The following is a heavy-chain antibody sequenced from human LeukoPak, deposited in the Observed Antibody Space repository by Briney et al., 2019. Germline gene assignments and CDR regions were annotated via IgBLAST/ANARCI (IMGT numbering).Heavy chain of an antibody. CDR2: ISYDGSNK. Sequence: GRSLRLSCAAPGFTFSSYGMHWVRQAPGKGLEWVAVISYDGSNKYYADSVKGRFTISRDNSKNTLYLQMNSLRAEDTAVYYCAKDRSSGYVPYYFDYWGQGTLVTVSS. J-gene: IGHJ4*02. D-gene: IGHD3-22*01. CDR3: AKDRSSGYVPYYFDY. V-gene: IGHV3-30*18. CDR1: GFTFSSYG.